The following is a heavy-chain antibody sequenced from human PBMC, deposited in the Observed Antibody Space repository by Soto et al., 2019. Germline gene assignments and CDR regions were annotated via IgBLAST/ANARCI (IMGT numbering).Heavy chain of an antibody. CDR2: MNPNSGNT. CDR1: GYTFTSYD. J-gene: IGHJ6*03. CDR3: ARGDDYGDYYYYMGV. V-gene: IGHV1-8*01. Sequence: ASVKVSCTASGYTFTSYDINWVRQATGQGLEWMGWMNPNSGNTGYAQKFQGRVTMTRNTSISTAYMELSSLRSEDTAVYYCARGDDYGDYYYYMGVWGKGTTVTVSS. D-gene: IGHD4-17*01.